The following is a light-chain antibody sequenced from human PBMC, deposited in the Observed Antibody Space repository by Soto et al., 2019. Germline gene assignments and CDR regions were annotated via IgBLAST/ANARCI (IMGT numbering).Light chain of an antibody. CDR1: QSVSSSY. Sequence: EIVLTQSPGTLSLSPGERATLSCRASQSVSSSYLAWYQQKPGQAPRLLIYGASSRATGIPDRFSGSGSGTDFNLKISRLEPEDFEVYYCQQYGSSPPDTFGQGTKLEIK. V-gene: IGKV3-20*01. CDR2: GAS. J-gene: IGKJ2*01. CDR3: QQYGSSPPDT.